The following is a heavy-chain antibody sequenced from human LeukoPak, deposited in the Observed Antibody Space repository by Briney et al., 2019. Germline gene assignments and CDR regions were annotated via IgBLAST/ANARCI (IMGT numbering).Heavy chain of an antibody. CDR1: GFTFSSYG. Sequence: GRSLRLSCAASGFTFSSYGMHWVRQAPGKGLEWVAVISYDGSNKYYADSVKGRFTISRDNSKNTLYLQMNSLRAEGTAVYYCAKDYYYDSSGQTDAFDIWGQGTMVTVSS. CDR2: ISYDGSNK. CDR3: AKDYYYDSSGQTDAFDI. D-gene: IGHD3-22*01. V-gene: IGHV3-30*18. J-gene: IGHJ3*02.